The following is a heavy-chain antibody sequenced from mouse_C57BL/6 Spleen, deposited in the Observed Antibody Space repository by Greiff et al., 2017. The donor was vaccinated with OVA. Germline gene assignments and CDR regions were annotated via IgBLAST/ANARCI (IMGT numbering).Heavy chain of an antibody. V-gene: IGHV14-4*01. J-gene: IGHJ3*01. CDR3: TPSYDGYYWFAY. D-gene: IGHD2-3*01. Sequence: VQLKQSGAELVRPGASVKLSCTASGFNIKDDYMHWVKQRPEQGLEWIGWIDPENGDTEYASKFQGKATITADTSSNTAYLQLSSLTSEDTAVYYCTPSYDGYYWFAYWGQGTLVTVSA. CDR1: GFNIKDDY. CDR2: IDPENGDT.